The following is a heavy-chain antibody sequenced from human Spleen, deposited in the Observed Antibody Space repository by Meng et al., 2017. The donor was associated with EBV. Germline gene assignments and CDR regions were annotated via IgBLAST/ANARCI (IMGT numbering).Heavy chain of an antibody. D-gene: IGHD3-10*01. J-gene: IGHJ4*02. CDR3: ASESGRGFTPDY. Sequence: CGQEVGVCGSAVKATSRLSGGTFRSCAFRRVRQGPGQGLEWRGGLIPSSGAPHYAQKFQDRVTITADESTSTHYMDLSGLRSEDTAVYYCASESGRGFTPDYWGQGTLVTVSS. CDR1: GGTFRSCA. CDR2: LIPSSGAP. V-gene: IGHV1-69*01.